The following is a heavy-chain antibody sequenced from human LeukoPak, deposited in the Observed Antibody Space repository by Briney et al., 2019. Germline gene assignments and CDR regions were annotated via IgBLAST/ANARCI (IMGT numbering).Heavy chain of an antibody. V-gene: IGHV3-74*01. CDR1: GFTFSSYW. CDR3: ARVPSTVITDWFDP. J-gene: IGHJ5*02. CDR2: INSDGSST. Sequence: GGSLRLSCAASGFTFSSYWMHWVRQAPGKGLVWVSRINSDGSSTSYADSVKGRFTISRDNARNTLYLQMNSLRAEDTAVYYCARVPSTVITDWFDPWGQGTLVTVSS. D-gene: IGHD4-17*01.